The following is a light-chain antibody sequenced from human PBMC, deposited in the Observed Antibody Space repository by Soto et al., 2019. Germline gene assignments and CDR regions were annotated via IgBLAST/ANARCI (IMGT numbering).Light chain of an antibody. J-gene: IGKJ2*01. CDR2: DAS. CDR1: QSVSSTY. V-gene: IGKV3-15*01. CDR3: QHYNFWPHT. Sequence: ENVMTQSPATLSLSPGERAALSCRAGQSVSSTYLAWYQQKPGQAPRLLISDASTRATGVPARFSGSGSGTEFTLTISSLQSEDVSVYFCQHYNFWPHTFGQGTKVDIK.